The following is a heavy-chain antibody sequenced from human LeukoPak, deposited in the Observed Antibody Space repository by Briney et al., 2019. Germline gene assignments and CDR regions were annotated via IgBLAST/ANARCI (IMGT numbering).Heavy chain of an antibody. V-gene: IGHV1-18*01. Sequence: RASVKVSCKASGYTLTSYGISWVRQAPGQGLEWMGWISAYNGNTNYAQKLQGRVTMTTDTSTSTAYMELRSLGSDDTAVYYCARVVSVAGWGPEAFDIWGQGTMVTVSS. CDR2: ISAYNGNT. D-gene: IGHD6-19*01. J-gene: IGHJ3*02. CDR1: GYTLTSYG. CDR3: ARVVSVAGWGPEAFDI.